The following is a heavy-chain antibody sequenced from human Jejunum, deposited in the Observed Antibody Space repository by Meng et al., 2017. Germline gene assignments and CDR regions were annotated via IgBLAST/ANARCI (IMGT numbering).Heavy chain of an antibody. CDR1: EINFIKAW. D-gene: IGHD3-10*01. Sequence: GESLKISCATSEINFIKAWMTWVRQVPGKGLEWVGRIKSEADGETTDYAAPVKGRFTISRDDSKDTLYLQMNSLKTEDTAMYYCTRGGPEGNYFDYWGQGTLVTVSS. CDR3: TRGGPEGNYFDY. V-gene: IGHV3-15*01. CDR2: IKSEADGETT. J-gene: IGHJ4*02.